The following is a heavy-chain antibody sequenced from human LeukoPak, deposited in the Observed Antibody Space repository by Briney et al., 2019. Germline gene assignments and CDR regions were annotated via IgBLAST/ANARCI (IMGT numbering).Heavy chain of an antibody. CDR1: GFTFSSYA. CDR2: TSSDLDVK. Sequence: GGSLRLSCAASGFTFSSYAMSWVRQAPGKGLEWVAVTSSDLDVKLYADSVKGRFTISRDNSRSTLYLQMNSLRPEDTAIYYCAREGYYGSGSPPSLYFDYWGQGTLVTVSS. J-gene: IGHJ4*02. CDR3: AREGYYGSGSPPSLYFDY. D-gene: IGHD3-10*01. V-gene: IGHV3-30*03.